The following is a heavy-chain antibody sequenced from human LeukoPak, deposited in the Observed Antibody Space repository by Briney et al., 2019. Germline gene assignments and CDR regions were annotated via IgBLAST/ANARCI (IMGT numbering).Heavy chain of an antibody. CDR2: ISSSSTI. CDR3: ARRGFRSVDY. V-gene: IGHV3-48*02. Sequence: GRSLRLSCAASGFTFSSYSMNWVRQAPGKGLEWGSYISSSSTIYYADSVKGRFTISRDNAKISLHLQMNSLRDEDTAVYYCARRGFRSVDYWGQGTLVTVSS. J-gene: IGHJ4*02. D-gene: IGHD1-26*01. CDR1: GFTFSSYS.